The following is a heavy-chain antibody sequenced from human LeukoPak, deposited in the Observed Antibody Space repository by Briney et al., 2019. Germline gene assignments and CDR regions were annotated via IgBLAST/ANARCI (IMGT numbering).Heavy chain of an antibody. CDR3: ARHLRVGATQSNFDY. Sequence: GESLKISCKGSGYSFSTYWIAWVCQMPGKGLEWMGIIYPGDSDTRYNPSFQGQVTISADKSISTAYLQWSSLKASDSAMYYCARHLRVGATQSNFDYWGQGTLVTVSS. V-gene: IGHV5-51*01. J-gene: IGHJ4*02. D-gene: IGHD1-26*01. CDR1: GYSFSTYW. CDR2: IYPGDSDT.